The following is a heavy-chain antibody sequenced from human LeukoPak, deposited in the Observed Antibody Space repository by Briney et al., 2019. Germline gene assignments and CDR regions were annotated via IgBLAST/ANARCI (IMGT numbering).Heavy chain of an antibody. CDR3: ARGMNWNDLDY. D-gene: IGHD1-1*01. J-gene: IGHJ4*02. Sequence: PGGSLRLSCAASGFTFSSYEMNWVRQAPGKGLEWVSYISSSGSTIYYADSVKGRFTISRDNAKNSLYLQMNGLRAEDTAVYYCARGMNWNDLDYWGQGTLVTVSS. CDR2: ISSSGSTI. CDR1: GFTFSSYE. V-gene: IGHV3-48*03.